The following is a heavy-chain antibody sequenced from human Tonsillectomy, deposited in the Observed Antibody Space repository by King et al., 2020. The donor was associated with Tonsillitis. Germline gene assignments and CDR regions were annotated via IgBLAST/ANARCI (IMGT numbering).Heavy chain of an antibody. CDR2: IDPRDSYT. CDR1: GYSFTSYW. CDR3: ARHDDNIAVAGYLDY. V-gene: IGHV5-10-1*01. Sequence: QLVQSGAEVKKPGESLRISCKGSGYSFTSYWISWVRQMPGKGLERMGRIDPRDSYTNYSPSFQGHVTISADKSISTAYLQWSSLKASDTAMYYCARHDDNIAVAGYLDYWGQGTLVTVPS. D-gene: IGHD6-19*01. J-gene: IGHJ4*02.